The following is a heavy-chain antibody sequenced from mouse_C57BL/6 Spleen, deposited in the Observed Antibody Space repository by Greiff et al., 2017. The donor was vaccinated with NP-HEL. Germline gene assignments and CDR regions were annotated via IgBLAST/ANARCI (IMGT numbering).Heavy chain of an antibody. CDR3: ARTTQGYYAMDY. Sequence: QVQLQQSGAELVKPGASVKLSCKASGYTFTSYWMQWVKQRPGQGLEWIGEIDPSDSYTNYNQQFKGKATLTVDTSSSTAYMQLSSLTSEDSAVYYCARTTQGYYAMDYWGQGTSVTVSS. CDR1: GYTFTSYW. J-gene: IGHJ4*01. D-gene: IGHD5-5*01. CDR2: IDPSDSYT. V-gene: IGHV1-50*01.